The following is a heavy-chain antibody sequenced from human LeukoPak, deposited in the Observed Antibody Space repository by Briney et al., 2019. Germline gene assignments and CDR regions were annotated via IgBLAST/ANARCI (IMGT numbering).Heavy chain of an antibody. D-gene: IGHD3-16*01. CDR3: AKEGLTPGGSDY. V-gene: IGHV3-7*03. J-gene: IGHJ4*02. Sequence: GGSLRLSCAASGFTFSDYWMHWVRQAPGKGLEWVANIKQDGSEKYYVDSVKGRFTISRDNAKNSLYLQMNSLRAEDTAVYYCAKEGLTPGGSDYWGQGTLVTVSS. CDR2: IKQDGSEK. CDR1: GFTFSDYW.